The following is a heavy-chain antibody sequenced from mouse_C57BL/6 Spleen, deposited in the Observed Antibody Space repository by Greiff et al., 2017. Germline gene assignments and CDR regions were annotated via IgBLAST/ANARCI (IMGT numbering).Heavy chain of an antibody. CDR2: IFPGSGST. V-gene: IGHV1-75*01. J-gene: IGHJ2*01. D-gene: IGHD2-13*01. CDR3: TRAQYYNDFGP. Sequence: QVQLQQSGPALVKPGASVKISCKASGYTFTDYYINWVKQRPGQGLEWIGWIFPGSGSTCYNEKFKGKATLTVDKSSSTAYMLLSSLTSVNSAVYFSTRAQYYNDFGPWGQGTTLTVSS. CDR1: GYTFTDYY.